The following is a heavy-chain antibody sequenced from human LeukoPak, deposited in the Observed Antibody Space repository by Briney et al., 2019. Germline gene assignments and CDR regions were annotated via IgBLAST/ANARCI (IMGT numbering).Heavy chain of an antibody. CDR3: AREQEAFDY. J-gene: IGHJ4*02. CDR1: GDSITSSAFY. V-gene: IGHV4-39*07. CDR2: IFHGGNT. Sequence: PSETLSLTCTVSGDSITSSAFYWGWIRQAPGKGLEWIGNIFHGGNTHYNPSLKSRVTISVDTSKNQFSLKLSSVTAADTAVYYCAREQEAFDYWGQGTLVTVSS.